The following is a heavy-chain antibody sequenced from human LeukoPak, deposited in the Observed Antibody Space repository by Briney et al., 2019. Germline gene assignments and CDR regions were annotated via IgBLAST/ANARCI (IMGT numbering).Heavy chain of an antibody. V-gene: IGHV1-8*01. J-gene: IGHJ4*02. CDR2: MNPNSGNT. CDR3: ARGRILGVDRDYFDY. Sequence: ASVKVSCKASGYTFTSYDINWVRQATGQGLEWMGWMNPNSGNTAYAQKFQGRVTMTRNTSISTAYMELSSLRPEDTAVYYCARGRILGVDRDYFDYWGQGTLVTVSS. CDR1: GYTFTSYD. D-gene: IGHD3-16*01.